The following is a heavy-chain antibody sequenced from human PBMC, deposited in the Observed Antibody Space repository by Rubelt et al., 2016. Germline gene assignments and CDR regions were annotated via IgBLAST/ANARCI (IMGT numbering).Heavy chain of an antibody. CDR3: ARSPRYDFEDNWFDP. V-gene: IGHV1-46*01. Sequence: QVQLVQSGAEVKKPGASVKVSCKASGYTFTSYYMHWVRQAPGQGLEWMGIINPSGGSTSYAQKFQGRVTMTRETSTSTVYRELSSLRSEDTAVYYCARSPRYDFEDNWFDPWGQGTLVTVSS. CDR1: GYTFTSYY. J-gene: IGHJ5*02. D-gene: IGHD3-3*01. CDR2: INPSGGST.